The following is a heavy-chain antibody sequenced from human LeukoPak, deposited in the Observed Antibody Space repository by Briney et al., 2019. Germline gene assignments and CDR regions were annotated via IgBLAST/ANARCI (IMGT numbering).Heavy chain of an antibody. CDR3: AKRWLQPQLDYFDY. CDR2: IKQDGSEK. V-gene: IGHV3-7*01. D-gene: IGHD5-24*01. CDR1: GFTFSSHW. Sequence: GGSLRLSCAASGFTFSSHWMSWVRQAPGKGLEWVANIKQDGSEKYYVDSVKGRFTISRDNAKNSLYLQMNSLRAEDTAVYYCAKRWLQPQLDYFDYWGQGTLVTVSS. J-gene: IGHJ4*02.